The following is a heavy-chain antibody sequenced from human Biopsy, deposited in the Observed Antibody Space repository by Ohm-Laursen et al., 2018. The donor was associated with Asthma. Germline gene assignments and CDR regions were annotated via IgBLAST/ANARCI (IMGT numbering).Heavy chain of an antibody. Sequence: LRLSCAASGFTFDDYAMHWVRQAPGKGLEWVSGISWNSGSIGYADSVKGRFTISRDNAKNSLYLQMNSLRAEGTALYYCAKGEWELLEANFDYWGQGTLVTVSS. CDR3: AKGEWELLEANFDY. CDR2: ISWNSGSI. CDR1: GFTFDDYA. J-gene: IGHJ4*02. D-gene: IGHD1-26*01. V-gene: IGHV3-9*01.